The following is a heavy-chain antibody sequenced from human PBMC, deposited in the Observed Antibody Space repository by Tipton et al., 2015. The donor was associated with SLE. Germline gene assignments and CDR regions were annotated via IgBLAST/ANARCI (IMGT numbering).Heavy chain of an antibody. CDR1: GFTFSIYS. CDR2: MTSDTRTV. V-gene: IGHV3-48*01. D-gene: IGHD3-9*01. Sequence: GSLRLSCVASGFTFSIYSMNWDRQAPGKGLEWVAYMTSDTRTVHYSDSVKGRFTITRDNAKNSVFLQMNSLRGEDTAVYYCARSVRYFFNVWGRGTLVTVSP. CDR3: ARSVRYFFNV. J-gene: IGHJ2*01.